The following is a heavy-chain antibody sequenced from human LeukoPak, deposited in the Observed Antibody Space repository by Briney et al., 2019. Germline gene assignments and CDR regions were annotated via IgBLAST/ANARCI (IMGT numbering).Heavy chain of an antibody. J-gene: IGHJ4*02. D-gene: IGHD6-19*01. CDR1: GFTFSSYA. V-gene: IGHV3-23*01. CDR3: VKSSPPDY. CDR2: ISGSAGIST. Sequence: PGGSLRLSCAASGFTFSSYAMSWVRQAPGKGLEWISGISGSAGISTYYADSVKGRFTISRDNSKNTLYLQMNSLRAGDTAIYYCVKSSPPDYWGQGTLLTVSS.